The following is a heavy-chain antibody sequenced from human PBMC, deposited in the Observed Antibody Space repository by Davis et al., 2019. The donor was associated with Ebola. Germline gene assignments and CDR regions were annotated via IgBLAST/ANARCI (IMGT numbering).Heavy chain of an antibody. J-gene: IGHJ4*01. V-gene: IGHV3-30*03. CDR2: ISYDGSNK. CDR1: GFTFSSYG. D-gene: IGHD1-14*01. Sequence: GESLKISCAASGFTFSSYGMHWVRQAPGKGLEWVAVISYDGSNKYYADSVKGRFIISRDTAKSSVYLQMNSLRDEDTAVYYCARNRGWEALDFWGQGTLIIVSS. CDR3: ARNRGWEALDF.